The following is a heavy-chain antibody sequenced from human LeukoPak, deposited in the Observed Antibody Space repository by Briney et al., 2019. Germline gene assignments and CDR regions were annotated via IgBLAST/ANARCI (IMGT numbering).Heavy chain of an antibody. D-gene: IGHD1-26*01. J-gene: IGHJ4*02. Sequence: ASVKVSCKASGYTFTSFGFSWVRQAPGQGPEWMGWISAYNGHTNYAQNLQGRVTLTTDTSTSTVYMELTSLRSDDTAVYYCARDQVVGATAGTFDNWGQGTLVTVSS. CDR3: ARDQVVGATAGTFDN. CDR1: GYTFTSFG. CDR2: ISAYNGHT. V-gene: IGHV1-18*01.